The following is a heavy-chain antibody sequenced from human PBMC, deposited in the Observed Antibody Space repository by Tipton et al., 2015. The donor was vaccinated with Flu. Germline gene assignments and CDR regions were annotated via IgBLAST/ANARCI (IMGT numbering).Heavy chain of an antibody. Sequence: LRLSCSVSGGSVSSSSYYWGWIRQPPGKGLEWIGTIYRSGSTYYNPSLKSRVTISVDTSKNQFSLKLSSVTAADTAVYYCARGLVVPAADYWGQGTLVTVSS. J-gene: IGHJ4*02. CDR3: ARGLVVPAADY. CDR2: IYRSGST. CDR1: GGSVSSSSYY. D-gene: IGHD2-2*01. V-gene: IGHV4-39*07.